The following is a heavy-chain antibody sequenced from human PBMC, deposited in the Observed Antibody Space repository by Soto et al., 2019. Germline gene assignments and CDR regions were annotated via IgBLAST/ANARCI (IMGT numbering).Heavy chain of an antibody. V-gene: IGHV4-31*03. D-gene: IGHD3-10*01. CDR1: GGSISSGGYY. Sequence: SETLSLTCTVSGGSISSGGYYWSWIRQHPGKGLEWIGYIYYSGSTYYNPSLKSRVTISVDTSKNQFSLKLSSVTAADTAVYYCAREGITMVRGVIHPNYYYYMDVWGKGTTVTVSS. CDR2: IYYSGST. CDR3: AREGITMVRGVIHPNYYYYMDV. J-gene: IGHJ6*03.